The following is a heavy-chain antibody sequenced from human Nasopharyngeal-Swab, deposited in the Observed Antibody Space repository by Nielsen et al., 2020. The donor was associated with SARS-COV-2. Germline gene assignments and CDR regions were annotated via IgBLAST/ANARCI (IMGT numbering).Heavy chain of an antibody. V-gene: IGHV1-46*01. CDR3: ASEPGGMAAPGKHFDP. Sequence: ASVKVSCKASGFTFSHYFMHWVRQAPGQGLEWMGVITPSDGATNYAGKFRGRVTMTRDPSTSTVYLDLSSLKSEDTAVYFCASEPGGMAAPGKHFDPWGQGTLVTVSS. CDR1: GFTFSHYF. D-gene: IGHD6-13*01. J-gene: IGHJ5*02. CDR2: ITPSDGAT.